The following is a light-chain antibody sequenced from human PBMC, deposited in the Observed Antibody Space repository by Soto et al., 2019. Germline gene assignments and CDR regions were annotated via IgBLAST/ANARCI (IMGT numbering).Light chain of an antibody. CDR2: GAS. CDR1: QSVSNNY. Sequence: GQSVSNNYLAWYQQKPGQAPRLLIYGASSRATGIPDRFSSSGSGSDFTLTTRKPGSAALAIYEGQQYGAAPTFRQGTKVDIK. CDR3: QQYGAAPT. J-gene: IGKJ1*01. V-gene: IGKV3-20*01.